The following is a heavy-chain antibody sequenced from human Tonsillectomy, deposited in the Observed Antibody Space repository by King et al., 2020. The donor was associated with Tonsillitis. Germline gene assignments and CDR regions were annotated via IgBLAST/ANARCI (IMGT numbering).Heavy chain of an antibody. Sequence: QLVQSGAEVKKPGESLKISCKASGYSFTSYWIGWVRQMPGKGLEWMGIIYPGDSDTRYSPSFQGQVTISADESISTAYLQWSSLKASDTAIYYCARQSGLDYYYYYGMDVWGQGTTVTVSS. CDR1: GYSFTSYW. CDR3: ARQSGLDYYYYYGMDV. J-gene: IGHJ6*02. V-gene: IGHV5-51*01. D-gene: IGHD1-26*01. CDR2: IYPGDSDT.